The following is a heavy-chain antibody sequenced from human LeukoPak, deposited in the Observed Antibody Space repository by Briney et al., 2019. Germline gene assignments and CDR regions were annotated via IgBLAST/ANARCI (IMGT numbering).Heavy chain of an antibody. CDR3: ARTDYLTN. V-gene: IGHV3-74*01. D-gene: IGHD2/OR15-2a*01. J-gene: IGHJ4*02. Sequence: GGSLRLSCAASGFTFSNYWMHWVRQAPGKGLVWVSRIKNDGSITNYADSVKGRFTISRDNAKNTLHLQMNSLRAEDTAVYYCARTDYLTNWRQGTLVTVSS. CDR2: IKNDGSIT. CDR1: GFTFSNYW.